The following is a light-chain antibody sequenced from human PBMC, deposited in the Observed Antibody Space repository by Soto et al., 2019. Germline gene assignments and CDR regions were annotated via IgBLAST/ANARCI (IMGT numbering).Light chain of an antibody. CDR2: DAS. Sequence: EIVLTQSPATLSLSPGERATLSCRASQSVSSYLAWYQQKHGQAPRLLIYDASNRATGIPARFSGSGSGTDFTLTISSLEPEAFAVYYCQQRSNWPRLITFGQGTRLEIK. V-gene: IGKV3-11*01. J-gene: IGKJ5*01. CDR3: QQRSNWPRLIT. CDR1: QSVSSY.